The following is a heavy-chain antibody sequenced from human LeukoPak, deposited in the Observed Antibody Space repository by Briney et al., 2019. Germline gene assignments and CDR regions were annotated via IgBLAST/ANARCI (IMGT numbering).Heavy chain of an antibody. D-gene: IGHD1-26*01. J-gene: IGHJ5*02. CDR3: TRDRGSGGYDP. CDR1: GDSISSYH. Sequence: RPSETLSLTYTVSGDSISSYHWTWIRQPQGKGLEWIGYIYNSGSTNYNPSLRSRVSISVDTSKNQFSLKLSSVTAADTAVYYCTRDRGSGGYDPWGQGTLVTVSS. V-gene: IGHV4-59*01. CDR2: IYNSGST.